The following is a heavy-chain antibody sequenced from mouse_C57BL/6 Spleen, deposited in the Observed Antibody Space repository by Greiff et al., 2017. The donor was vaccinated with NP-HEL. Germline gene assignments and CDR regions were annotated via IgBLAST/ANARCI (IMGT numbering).Heavy chain of an antibody. D-gene: IGHD2-4*01. V-gene: IGHV5-6*01. Sequence: EVQVVESGGDLVKPGGSLKLSCAASGFTFSSYGMSWVRQTPDKRLEWVATISSGGSYTYYPDSVKGRFTISRDNAKNTLYLQMSSLKSEDTAMYYCARVYDYDGPWFAYWGQGTLVTVSA. J-gene: IGHJ3*01. CDR2: ISSGGSYT. CDR1: GFTFSSYG. CDR3: ARVYDYDGPWFAY.